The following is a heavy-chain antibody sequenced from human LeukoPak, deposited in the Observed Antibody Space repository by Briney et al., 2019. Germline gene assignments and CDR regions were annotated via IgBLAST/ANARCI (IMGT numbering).Heavy chain of an antibody. J-gene: IGHJ3*01. CDR2: ISFSSATI. Sequence: GRSLRLSCEASGFTFSSYSMNWVRQAPGKGLEWVSYISFSSATIHYADSVKGRFTISRDNAKNSLYLQLNSLRAEDTALYYCARYSHYYGSGSPAFDLWGRGTMVTVSS. D-gene: IGHD3-10*01. V-gene: IGHV3-48*01. CDR3: ARYSHYYGSGSPAFDL. CDR1: GFTFSSYS.